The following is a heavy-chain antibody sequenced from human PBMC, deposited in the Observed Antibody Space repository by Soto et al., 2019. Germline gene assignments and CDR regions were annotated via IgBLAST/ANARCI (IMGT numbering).Heavy chain of an antibody. V-gene: IGHV1-18*01. CDR3: ARDLGQWLVRGGGY. CDR1: GYTFTSYG. Sequence: QVQLVQSGAEVKKPGASVKVSCKASGYTFTSYGISWVRQAPGQGLEWMGWISAYNGNTNYAQKLQGRVTMTTDTXESTADMGLGSLRADETAVYYCARDLGQWLVRGGGYWGQGTLVTVSS. CDR2: ISAYNGNT. J-gene: IGHJ4*02. D-gene: IGHD6-19*01.